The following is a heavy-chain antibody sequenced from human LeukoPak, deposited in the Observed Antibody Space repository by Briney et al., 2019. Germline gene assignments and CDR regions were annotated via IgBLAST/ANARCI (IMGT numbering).Heavy chain of an antibody. J-gene: IGHJ4*02. D-gene: IGHD3-22*01. V-gene: IGHV3-23*01. CDR3: AKGSYYDSSGSFYFDY. Sequence: GGSLRLSCAASGFTFSSYAMSWVRQAPGKGLEWVSGISGSGDNTYYADSVEGRFTISRDNSKNTLYVQVNSLGTEDTAAYYCAKGSYYDSSGSFYFDYWGQGTPVTVSS. CDR1: GFTFSSYA. CDR2: ISGSGDNT.